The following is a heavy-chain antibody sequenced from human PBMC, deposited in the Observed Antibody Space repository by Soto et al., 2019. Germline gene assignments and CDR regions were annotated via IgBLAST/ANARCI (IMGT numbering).Heavy chain of an antibody. D-gene: IGHD6-19*01. Sequence: SQTLSLTCAISGDSVSSNSAAWNWIRQSPSRGLEWLGRTYYRSKWYNDYAVSVKSRITINPDTSKNQFSLQLNSVTPEDTAVYYCERGIAVAGTHWFDPWGQGTLVTVSS. V-gene: IGHV6-1*01. CDR1: GDSVSSNSAA. J-gene: IGHJ5*02. CDR2: TYYRSKWYN. CDR3: ERGIAVAGTHWFDP.